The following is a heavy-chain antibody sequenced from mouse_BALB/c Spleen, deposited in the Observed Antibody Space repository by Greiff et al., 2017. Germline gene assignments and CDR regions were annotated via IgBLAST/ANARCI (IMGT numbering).Heavy chain of an antibody. CDR1: GFSLTGYG. Sequence: VKLMESGPGLVAPSQSLSITCTVSGFSLTGYGVNWVRQPPGKGLEWLGMIWGDGSTDYNSALKSRLSISKDNSKSQVFLKMNSLQTDDTARYYCARDYGSRIWYFDVWGAGTTVTVSS. CDR3: ARDYGSRIWYFDV. V-gene: IGHV2-6-7*01. CDR2: IWGDGST. D-gene: IGHD1-1*01. J-gene: IGHJ1*01.